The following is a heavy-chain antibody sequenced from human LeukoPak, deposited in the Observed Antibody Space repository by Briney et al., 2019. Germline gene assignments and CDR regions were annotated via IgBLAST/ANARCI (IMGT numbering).Heavy chain of an antibody. CDR1: GYSFTSYW. CDR3: ATLVGYCSAGSCYPGN. CDR2: IYPGDSDT. V-gene: IGHV5-51*01. J-gene: IGHJ4*02. Sequence: GESLKISCKGSGYSFTSYWIGWVRQMPGKGLVWMGIIYPGDSDTRYGPSFQGQVTISADKSISTAYLQWGSLNASDTAMYYCATLVGYCSAGSCYPGNWGQGTLVTVSS. D-gene: IGHD2-15*01.